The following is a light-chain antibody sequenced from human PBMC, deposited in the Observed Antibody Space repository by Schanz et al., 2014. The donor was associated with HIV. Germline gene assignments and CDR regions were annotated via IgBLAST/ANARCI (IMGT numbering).Light chain of an antibody. CDR2: DAS. J-gene: IGKJ2*01. Sequence: EIVLTQSPATLSLSPGERATLSCRARQSVSSFLAWYQQKPGQAPRLLIYDASNRAAGIPARFSGSGSGTDFTLTISGLEPEDFAVYYYQQRSTWPYTFGQGTKLEIK. CDR3: QQRSTWPYT. CDR1: QSVSSF. V-gene: IGKV3-11*01.